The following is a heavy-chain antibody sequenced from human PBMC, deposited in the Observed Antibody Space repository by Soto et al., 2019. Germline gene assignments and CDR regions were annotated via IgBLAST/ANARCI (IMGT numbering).Heavy chain of an antibody. CDR1: GGSISSGGYY. CDR2: IYYSGST. Sequence: SETLSLTCTVSGGSISSGGYYWSWIRQHPGKGLEWIGYIYYSGSTYYNPSLKSRVTISVDTSKNQFSLKLSSVTAADTAVYYCARGMATTKYFDYWGQGTLVT. D-gene: IGHD5-12*01. CDR3: ARGMATTKYFDY. V-gene: IGHV4-31*03. J-gene: IGHJ4*02.